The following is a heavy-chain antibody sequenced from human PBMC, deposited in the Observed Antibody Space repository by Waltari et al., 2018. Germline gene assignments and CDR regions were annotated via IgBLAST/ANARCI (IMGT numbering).Heavy chain of an antibody. CDR3: AREDVDTAMVFDY. J-gene: IGHJ4*02. CDR1: GGSISRGSYY. CDR2: IYTSGST. V-gene: IGHV4-61*02. D-gene: IGHD5-18*01. Sequence: QVQLQESGPGLVKPSQTLSLTCPVSGGSISRGSYYWTWIRQPAGKGLEWIGRIYTSGSTNYNPSLKSRVTISVDTSKNQFSLKLSSVTAADTAVYYCAREDVDTAMVFDYWGQGTLVTVSS.